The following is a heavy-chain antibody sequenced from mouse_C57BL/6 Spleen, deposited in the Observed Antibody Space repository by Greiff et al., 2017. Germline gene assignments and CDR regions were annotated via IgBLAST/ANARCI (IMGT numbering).Heavy chain of an antibody. CDR1: GFTFTDYY. Sequence: DVQLVESGGGLVQPGGSLSLSCAASGFTFTDYYMSWVRQPPGKALEWLGFIRNKANGYTTEYSASVKGRFTISRDNSQSILYLQMNALRAEDSATYYCARSGGRYFDYWGQGTTLTVSS. J-gene: IGHJ2*01. CDR2: IRNKANGYTT. CDR3: ARSGGRYFDY. V-gene: IGHV7-3*01.